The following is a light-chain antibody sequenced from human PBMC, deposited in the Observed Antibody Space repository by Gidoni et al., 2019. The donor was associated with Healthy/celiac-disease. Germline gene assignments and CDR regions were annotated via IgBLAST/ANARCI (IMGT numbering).Light chain of an antibody. V-gene: IGKV4-1*01. CDR3: QQYYSTPLT. J-gene: IGKJ4*01. CDR1: PSVVYSSNNKNY. Sequence: DIVMTQSPESLAESLGERATINCKSSPSVVYSSNNKNYLAWYQQKPGQPPKLLIYWASTRESGVPDRFSGSGSGTDFTLTISSLQAEDVAVYYCQQYYSTPLTFGGGTKVEIK. CDR2: WAS.